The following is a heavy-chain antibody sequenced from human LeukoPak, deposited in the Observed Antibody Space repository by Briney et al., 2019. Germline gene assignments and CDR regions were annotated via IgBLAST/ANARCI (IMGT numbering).Heavy chain of an antibody. CDR3: VSPTAQRAFDI. CDR1: GFTFSSYW. Sequence: PGGSLRLSCAASGFTFSSYWMSWVRQAPGKGLEWVANIKQDGSEKYYVDSVKGRFTISRDNAKNSLYLQMNSLRAEDTAVYYCVSPTAQRAFDIWGQGTMVTVSS. CDR2: IKQDGSEK. V-gene: IGHV3-7*01. J-gene: IGHJ3*02.